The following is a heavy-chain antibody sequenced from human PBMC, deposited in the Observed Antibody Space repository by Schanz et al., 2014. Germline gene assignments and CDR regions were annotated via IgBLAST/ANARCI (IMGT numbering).Heavy chain of an antibody. V-gene: IGHV3-33*01. D-gene: IGHD2-2*01. CDR1: GFSLNTYG. CDR3: ARAARRTRVVPLYFDY. Sequence: QAQLMESGGGVVQPGTSLILSCSVSGFSLNTYGIHWFRQPAGKGLEWVAVIWNNGVTKYYADSVRGRFTISRDNSKNTLYLQMNSLRAEDTAVYYCARAARRTRVVPLYFDYWGQGTLVTVSS. J-gene: IGHJ4*02. CDR2: IWNNGVTK.